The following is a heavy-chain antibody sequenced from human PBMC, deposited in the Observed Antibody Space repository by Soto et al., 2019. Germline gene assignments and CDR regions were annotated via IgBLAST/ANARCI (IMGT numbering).Heavy chain of an antibody. D-gene: IGHD2-2*01. CDR2: IIPISGTA. CDR3: ARSQGSSTSLEIYYYYYYGMDV. CDR1: GGTFSSYA. Sequence: QVQLVQSGAEVKKPGSSVKVSCKASGGTFSSYAISWVRQAPGQGLEWMGGIIPISGTANYAQKFQGRVTITADESTSTAYMELSNLRTEDTAVYYCARSQGSSTSLEIYYYYYYGMDVWGLGSTVTVS. J-gene: IGHJ6*02. V-gene: IGHV1-69*01.